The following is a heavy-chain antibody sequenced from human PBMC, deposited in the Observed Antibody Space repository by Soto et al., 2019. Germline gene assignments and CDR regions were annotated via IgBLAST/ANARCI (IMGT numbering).Heavy chain of an antibody. CDR2: INPNSGGT. Sequence: XSVKVSCKASGYTFTCYYMHWVRQAPGQGLEWMGWINPNSGGTNYAQKFQGRVTMTRDTSISTAYMELSSLRSDDTAVYYCARASHDYGEGRYYYGMDVWGQGTTVTVSS. CDR3: ARASHDYGEGRYYYGMDV. D-gene: IGHD4-17*01. J-gene: IGHJ6*02. V-gene: IGHV1-2*02. CDR1: GYTFTCYY.